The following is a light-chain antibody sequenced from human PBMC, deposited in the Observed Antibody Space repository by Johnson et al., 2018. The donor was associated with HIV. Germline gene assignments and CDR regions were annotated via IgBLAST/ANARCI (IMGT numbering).Light chain of an antibody. CDR3: GTWDSSLTSYV. Sequence: QFVLTQPPSVSAAPGQRVNISCSGNSSNIENYFVSWYQQLPGAAPRLLIYEDNKRPSGIPCRFSGSKSGPSATLGITGLQTGDEADYYCGTWDSSLTSYVFGAGTKVTVL. CDR2: EDN. V-gene: IGLV1-51*02. J-gene: IGLJ1*01. CDR1: SSNIENYF.